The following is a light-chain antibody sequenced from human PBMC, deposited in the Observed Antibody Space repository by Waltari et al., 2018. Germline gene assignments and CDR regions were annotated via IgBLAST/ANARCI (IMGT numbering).Light chain of an antibody. CDR3: QQYDSSPFT. Sequence: EIVLTQSPGTLSMSLGDSATLSCRASQSLTSSSLAWYQQRPGQPPRLLIYGASSRATGIPDRFSGSESGTDFNLTISRLEPEDFAVYFCQQYDSSPFTFGPGTKVDLK. J-gene: IGKJ3*01. CDR1: QSLTSSS. CDR2: GAS. V-gene: IGKV3-20*01.